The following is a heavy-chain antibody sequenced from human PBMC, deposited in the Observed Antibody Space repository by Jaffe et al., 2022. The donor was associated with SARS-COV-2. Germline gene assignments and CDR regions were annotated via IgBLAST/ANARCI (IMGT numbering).Heavy chain of an antibody. CDR1: GYTFTSYY. J-gene: IGHJ4*02. CDR3: AREAQRIAVAGSVAHFDY. Sequence: QVQLVQSGAEVKKPGASVKVSCKASGYTFTSYYMHWVRQAPGQGLEWMGIINPSGGSTSYAQKFQGRVTMTRDTSTSTVYMELSSLRSEDTAVYYCAREAQRIAVAGSVAHFDYWGQGTLVTVSS. CDR2: INPSGGST. D-gene: IGHD6-19*01. V-gene: IGHV1-46*01.